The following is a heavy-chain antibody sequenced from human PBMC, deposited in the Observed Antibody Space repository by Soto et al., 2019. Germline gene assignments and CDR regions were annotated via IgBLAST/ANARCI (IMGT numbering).Heavy chain of an antibody. J-gene: IGHJ3*02. CDR2: IKQDGSEK. D-gene: IGHD3-10*01. CDR1: GFTFSSYW. Sequence: GGSLRLSCAASGFTFSSYWMSWVRQAPGKGLEWVANIKQDGSEKYYVDSVKGRFTISRDNAKNSLYLQMNSLRAEDTAVYYCARETHYYGSGDAFDIWGQGTMVTVSS. CDR3: ARETHYYGSGDAFDI. V-gene: IGHV3-7*01.